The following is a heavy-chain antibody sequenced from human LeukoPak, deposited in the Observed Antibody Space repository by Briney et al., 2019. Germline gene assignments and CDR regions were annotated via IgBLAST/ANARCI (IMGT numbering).Heavy chain of an antibody. CDR2: IYHSGST. Sequence: SQTLSLTCAVSGDSLSSGDNSWNWIRQPPGKGLEWIGYIYHSGSTYYNPSLKSRVTISIDRSKNQFSLKLSSVTAADTAMYYCARSDCSGGSCQYYFDYWGQGTLVTVSS. D-gene: IGHD2-15*01. J-gene: IGHJ4*02. CDR1: GDSLSSGDNS. CDR3: ARSDCSGGSCQYYFDY. V-gene: IGHV4-30-2*01.